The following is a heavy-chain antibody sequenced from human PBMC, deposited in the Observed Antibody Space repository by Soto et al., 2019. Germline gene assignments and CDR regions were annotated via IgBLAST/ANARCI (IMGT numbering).Heavy chain of an antibody. D-gene: IGHD3-16*01. V-gene: IGHV4-4*02. J-gene: IGHJ6*02. CDR1: GGSISSW. Sequence: QVQLQESGPGLVKPSGTLSLTCVVSGGSISSWWSWVRQPPGKGLEWIGEIYHSGSTNYNPSLKSRVTISIDKCKNQFSLNLSSVTAADTAVYYWARWGGKVGLDVWGQGSTVTVSS. CDR2: IYHSGST. CDR3: ARWGGKVGLDV.